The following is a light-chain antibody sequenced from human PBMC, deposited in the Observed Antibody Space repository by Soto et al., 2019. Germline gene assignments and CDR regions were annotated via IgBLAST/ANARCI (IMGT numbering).Light chain of an antibody. CDR2: DVS. CDR1: QSISKW. CDR3: QQYDVYST. V-gene: IGKV1-5*01. Sequence: DIQMTQSPSTLSASVGDRVTITCRASQSISKWLAWYQQKPGKAPKLLMYDVSSLESGVPSRFSGSGSGTEFTLTISRLQPDDSASYYCQQYDVYSTFGQGTKVDIK. J-gene: IGKJ1*01.